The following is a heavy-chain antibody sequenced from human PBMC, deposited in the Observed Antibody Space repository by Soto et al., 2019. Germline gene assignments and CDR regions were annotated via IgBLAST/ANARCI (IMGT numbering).Heavy chain of an antibody. V-gene: IGHV4-4*02. CDR1: GGSISSSNW. D-gene: IGHD1-1*01. J-gene: IGHJ4*02. CDR3: ATEASNNSPCYFDY. Sequence: QVQLQESGPGLVKPSGTLSLTCAVSGGSISSSNWWSWVRQSPGKGLEWIGEIYHSGSTNYNPSPKSRVTISVDKSTKQYSLNMNSVTAADTAVYYCATEASNNSPCYFDYWGQGTLVTVSS. CDR2: IYHSGST.